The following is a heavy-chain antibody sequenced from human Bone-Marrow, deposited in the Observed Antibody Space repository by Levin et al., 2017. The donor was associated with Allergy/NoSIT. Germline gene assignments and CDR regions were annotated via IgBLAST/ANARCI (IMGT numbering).Heavy chain of an antibody. CDR2: ISAYNGNT. V-gene: IGHV1-18*01. CDR1: GYTFTSYG. D-gene: IGHD3-3*01. J-gene: IGHJ5*02. CDR3: AREGSPHPYDFWSGYSNWFDP. Sequence: PWASVKVSCKASGYTFTSYGISWVRQAPGQGLEWMGWISAYNGNTNYAQKLQGRVTMTTDTSTSTAYMELRSLRSDDTAVYYCAREGSPHPYDFWSGYSNWFDPWGQGTLVTVSS.